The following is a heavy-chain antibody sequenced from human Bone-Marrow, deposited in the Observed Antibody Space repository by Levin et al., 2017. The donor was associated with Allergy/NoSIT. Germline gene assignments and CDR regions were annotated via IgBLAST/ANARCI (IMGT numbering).Heavy chain of an antibody. CDR3: ARATFSDDSSTYYFQWFDP. CDR2: VNPSGGSA. D-gene: IGHD3-22*01. Sequence: GESLKISCKASGYKFTNYYIHWVRQAPGQGLEWMGGVNPSGGSANYAQKFQGRVTMTRDTSTSTVYMELTSLRSEDTAVYYCARATFSDDSSTYYFQWFDPWGQGTLVTVSS. J-gene: IGHJ5*02. CDR1: GYKFTNYY. V-gene: IGHV1-46*01.